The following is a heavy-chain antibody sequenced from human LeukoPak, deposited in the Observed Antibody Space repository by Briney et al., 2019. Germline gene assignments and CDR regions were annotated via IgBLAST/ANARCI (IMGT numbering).Heavy chain of an antibody. CDR1: GFTFISYA. V-gene: IGHV3-23*01. CDR2: ISGGGST. J-gene: IGHJ4*02. D-gene: IGHD6-19*01. CDR3: AKEWGSSGWPIDY. Sequence: GGSLRLSCAASGFTFISYAMSWVRQAPGKGLEWVSTISGGGSTYYTDSVKGRFTISRDNSKNTLYLQMNSLRAEDTAVYYCAKEWGSSGWPIDYWGQGTLVTVSS.